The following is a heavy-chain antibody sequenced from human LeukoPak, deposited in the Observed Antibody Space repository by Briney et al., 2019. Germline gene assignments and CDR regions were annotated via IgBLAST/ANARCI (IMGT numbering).Heavy chain of an antibody. V-gene: IGHV1-2*02. CDR2: INPNSGGT. CDR1: GYTFTSYG. CDR3: AREGVIAAAGTSYYYYYYMDV. D-gene: IGHD6-13*01. Sequence: ASVKVSCKASGYTFTSYGISWVRQAPGQGLEWMGWINPNSGGTNYAQKFQGRVTMTRDTSISTAYMELSRLRSDDTAVYYCAREGVIAAAGTSYYYYYYMDVWGKGTTVTVSS. J-gene: IGHJ6*03.